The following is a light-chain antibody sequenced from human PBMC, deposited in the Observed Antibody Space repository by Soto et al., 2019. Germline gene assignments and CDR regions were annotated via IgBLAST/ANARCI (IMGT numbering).Light chain of an antibody. CDR2: AAS. CDR1: QSIRSD. CDR3: QLSYSTPLP. J-gene: IGKJ4*01. V-gene: IGKV1-39*01. Sequence: DIQMTQSPSSLSASVGDRVTITCRASQSIRSDLNWYQQKPGKAPKLLIYAASSLQSGVPSRFSGSGSGTDFSLPISSLQPEDFATYYCQLSYSTPLPFGAGTKVESK.